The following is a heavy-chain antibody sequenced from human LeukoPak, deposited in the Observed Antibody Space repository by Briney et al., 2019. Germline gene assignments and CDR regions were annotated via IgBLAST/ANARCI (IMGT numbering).Heavy chain of an antibody. Sequence: ASETLSLTCTVSGGSISTYYWNWIRQPPGKGLEWIGYIYYSGNTNYNPSLKSRVTMSADMSKNQFSLRLSSVTAADTAVYYCARESYSSPTEFDYWGQGTQVTVSS. CDR3: ARESYSSPTEFDY. CDR1: GGSISTYY. V-gene: IGHV4-59*01. D-gene: IGHD6-13*01. J-gene: IGHJ4*02. CDR2: IYYSGNT.